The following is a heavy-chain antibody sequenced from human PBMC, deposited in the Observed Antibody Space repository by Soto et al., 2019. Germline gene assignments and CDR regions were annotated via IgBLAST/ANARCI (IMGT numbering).Heavy chain of an antibody. CDR2: IDYTGST. D-gene: IGHD4-17*01. J-gene: IGHJ4*02. CDR3: ARATDYGDYRFDY. Sequence: SETLSLTCTVSGGSISTYYWSWIRQPPGKGLELIGYIDYTGSTNYNPSLKSRVTISIDTSRNQFSLKVSSVTAADTAVYYCARATDYGDYRFDYWGQGTLVTVSS. CDR1: GGSISTYY. V-gene: IGHV4-59*01.